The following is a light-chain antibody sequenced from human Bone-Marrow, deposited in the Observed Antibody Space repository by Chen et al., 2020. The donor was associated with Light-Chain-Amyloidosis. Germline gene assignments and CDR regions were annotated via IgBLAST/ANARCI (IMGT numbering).Light chain of an antibody. CDR3: AAWDDSLNGVV. CDR1: TSNIGTYT. Sequence: QSVLTQPPSTSATPGQRVTISCSGSTSNIGTYTVNWYRQGPGTAPRLLIQSDNQRPSGVPDRFSGSKSGTSASLAISWLQSEDEADYYCAAWDDSLNGVVFGGGTKLTVL. V-gene: IGLV1-44*01. J-gene: IGLJ2*01. CDR2: SDN.